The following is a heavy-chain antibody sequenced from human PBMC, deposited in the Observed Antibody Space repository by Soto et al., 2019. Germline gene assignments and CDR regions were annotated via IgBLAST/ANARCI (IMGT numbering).Heavy chain of an antibody. CDR1: GFTFSSNW. V-gene: IGHV3-74*01. CDR2: ISSDGISS. CDR3: VRASGFWSGYSLLYGMDV. J-gene: IGHJ6*04. Sequence: GGSLRLSCAASGFTFSSNWMHWIRQTPGKGLEWVSRISSDGISSNYADSVRGRFTISRDNAKNTVYLQMNSVRAEDTAVYFCVRASGFWSGYSLLYGMDVWGXGTTVTVSS. D-gene: IGHD3-3*01.